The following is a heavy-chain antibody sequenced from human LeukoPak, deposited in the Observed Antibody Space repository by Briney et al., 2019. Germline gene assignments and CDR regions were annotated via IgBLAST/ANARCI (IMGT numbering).Heavy chain of an antibody. CDR1: GFTFDDYA. D-gene: IGHD5-12*01. CDR2: ISWNSGSI. Sequence: PGGSLRLSCAASGFTFDDYAMHWVRQAPGKGLEWVSGISWNSGSIGYADSVKGRFTISRDNAKNSLYLQMNSLRAEDTALYYCAREYTGYDAYWGQGTLVTVSS. CDR3: AREYTGYDAY. V-gene: IGHV3-9*01. J-gene: IGHJ4*02.